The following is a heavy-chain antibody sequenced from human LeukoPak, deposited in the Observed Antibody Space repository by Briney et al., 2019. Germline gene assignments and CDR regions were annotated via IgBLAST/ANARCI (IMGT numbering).Heavy chain of an antibody. CDR3: ARVPAYDSSGLDY. Sequence: GSLRLSCSASGFIFSTYAMHWARQPPGKGLEWVGEINHSGSTNYNPSLKSRVTISVDTSKNQFSLKLSSVTAADTAVYYCARVPAYDSSGLDYWGQGTLVTVSS. CDR2: INHSGST. CDR1: GFIFSTYA. D-gene: IGHD3-22*01. J-gene: IGHJ4*02. V-gene: IGHV4-34*01.